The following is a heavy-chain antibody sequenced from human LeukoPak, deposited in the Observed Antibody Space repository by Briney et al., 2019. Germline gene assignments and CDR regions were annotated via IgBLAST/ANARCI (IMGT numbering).Heavy chain of an antibody. D-gene: IGHD3-10*01. J-gene: IGHJ4*02. V-gene: IGHV4-34*01. Sequence: SEPLSLTCAVYVGSFSGYYWSWIRKPPGKGLEWIGEINHSGSTNYNPSLKSRVTISVDTSKNQFSLKLSSVTAADTAVYYCARGGGYVRPYGYWGQGTLVTVSS. CDR1: VGSFSGYY. CDR3: ARGGGYVRPYGY. CDR2: INHSGST.